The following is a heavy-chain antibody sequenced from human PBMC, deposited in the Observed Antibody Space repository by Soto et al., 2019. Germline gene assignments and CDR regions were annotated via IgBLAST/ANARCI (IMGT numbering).Heavy chain of an antibody. CDR1: GFTFSSDT. D-gene: IGHD6-19*01. Sequence: EVQLLESGGGLVQPGGSLRLSCAASGFTFSSDTMSWVRQAPGKGLEWVSAISKTGDSTHYADSVKGRFTISRDTSTNTLYLQMTSLSAEDTAVYYCAKSDGGGWFHYFQHRGQGTLVTVSS. CDR2: ISKTGDST. J-gene: IGHJ1*01. V-gene: IGHV3-23*01. CDR3: AKSDGGGWFHYFQH.